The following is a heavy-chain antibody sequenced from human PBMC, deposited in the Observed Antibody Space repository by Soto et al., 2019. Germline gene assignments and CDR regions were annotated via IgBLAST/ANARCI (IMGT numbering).Heavy chain of an antibody. CDR2: IIPIFGTA. CDR3: ARDPSSYGDYRL. CDR1: GGTFSSYA. J-gene: IGHJ4*02. Sequence: SVKVSCKASGGTFSSYAISWVRQAPGQVLEWMGGIIPIFGTANYAQKFQGRVTITADESTSTAYMELSSLRSEDTAVYYCARDPSSYGDYRLWGQGTLVTVSS. D-gene: IGHD4-17*01. V-gene: IGHV1-69*13.